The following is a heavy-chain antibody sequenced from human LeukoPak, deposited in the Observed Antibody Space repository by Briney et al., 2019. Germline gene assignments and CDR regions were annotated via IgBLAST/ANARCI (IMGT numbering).Heavy chain of an antibody. D-gene: IGHD4-17*01. CDR1: GFTFSSYS. CDR3: ARDRGLYGDYYYYGMDV. Sequence: GGSLRLSCAASGFTFSSYSMNWVRQAPGKGLEWVSYISSSSTIYYADSVKGRFTISRDNAKNSLYLQMNSLRAEDTAVYYCARDRGLYGDYYYYGMDVWGQGTTVTVSS. J-gene: IGHJ6*02. V-gene: IGHV3-48*01. CDR2: ISSSSTI.